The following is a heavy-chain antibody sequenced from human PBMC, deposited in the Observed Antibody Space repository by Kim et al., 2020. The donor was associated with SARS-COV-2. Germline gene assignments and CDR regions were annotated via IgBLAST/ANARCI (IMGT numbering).Heavy chain of an antibody. D-gene: IGHD3-22*01. J-gene: IGHJ6*01. CDR3: ARNYYDSSGYQLAYYYYG. V-gene: IGHV3-30-3*01. CDR2: ISYDGSNK. Sequence: GGSLRLSCAASGFTFSSYAMHWVRQAPGKGLEWVAVISYDGSNKYYADSVKGRFTISRDNSKNTLYLQMNSLRAEDTAVYYCARNYYDSSGYQLAYYYYG. CDR1: GFTFSSYA.